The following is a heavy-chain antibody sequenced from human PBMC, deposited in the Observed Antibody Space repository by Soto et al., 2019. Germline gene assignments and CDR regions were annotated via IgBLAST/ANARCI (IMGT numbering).Heavy chain of an antibody. Sequence: GGSLRLSCAASGFTFSDYYMSWIRQAPGKGLEWVSYISSSSSYTNYADSVKGRFTISRDNAKNSLYLQMNSLRAEDTAVNYCAREVGFGEQLAPYYYYGMDVWGQGTTVTVSS. CDR1: GFTFSDYY. V-gene: IGHV3-11*06. J-gene: IGHJ6*02. CDR2: ISSSSSYT. D-gene: IGHD3-10*01. CDR3: AREVGFGEQLAPYYYYGMDV.